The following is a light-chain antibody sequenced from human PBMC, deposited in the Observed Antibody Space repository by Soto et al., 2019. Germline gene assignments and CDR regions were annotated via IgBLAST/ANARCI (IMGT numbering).Light chain of an antibody. J-gene: IGKJ1*01. CDR1: QXISSW. CDR3: QQYNSYLWT. V-gene: IGKV1-5*01. CDR2: DAS. Sequence: DIQMTQSPSTLSAXVXDXVTITCRASQXISSWLAWYQQKPGKAPKLLIYDASSLESGVPSRFSGSGSGTEFTLTISSLQPDDFATYYCQQYNSYLWTFGQGTKVEIK.